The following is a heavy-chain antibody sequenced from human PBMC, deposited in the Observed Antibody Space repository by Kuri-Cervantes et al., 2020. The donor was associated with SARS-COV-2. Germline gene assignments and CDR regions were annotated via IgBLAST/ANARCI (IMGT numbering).Heavy chain of an antibody. Sequence: LSCVVSGASITSGGYSWSWVRQPPGEGLEWIGFIYPGGSTSYNPSLQSRVTISMDGSENQFSLRLTSVAAADTAVYYCARVLDFDHHGFDVWGQGTLVTVSS. CDR1: GASITSGGYS. CDR2: IYPGGST. J-gene: IGHJ3*01. D-gene: IGHD3-9*01. V-gene: IGHV4-30-2*01. CDR3: ARVLDFDHHGFDV.